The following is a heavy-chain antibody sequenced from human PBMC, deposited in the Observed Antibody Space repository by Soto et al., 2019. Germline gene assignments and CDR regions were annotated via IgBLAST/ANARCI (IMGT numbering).Heavy chain of an antibody. CDR2: IHHSGST. CDR3: ARDTGTYPYYFDY. CDR1: GGSISSGENF. V-gene: IGHV4-30-4*01. J-gene: IGHJ4*02. Sequence: SETLSHTCTVSGGSISSGENFWNWIRQSPGKGLEWIGYIHHSGSTYYNPSLKSRLTISVDTSKNQISLKLNSVTAADTAVYYCARDTGTYPYYFDYWGQGTLVTVSS. D-gene: IGHD1-26*01.